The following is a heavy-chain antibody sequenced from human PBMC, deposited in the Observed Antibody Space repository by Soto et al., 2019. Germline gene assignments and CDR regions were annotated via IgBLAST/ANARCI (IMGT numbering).Heavy chain of an antibody. V-gene: IGHV4-4*07. J-gene: IGHJ6*02. CDR1: GGSISSYY. D-gene: IGHD3-10*01. CDR2: IYTSGST. Sequence: SETLSLTCTVSGGSISSYYWSWIRQPAGKGLEWIGRIYTSGSTNYNPSLKSRVTMSVDTSKNQFSLKLSSATAADTAVYYCAGETYGSGSYYYYGMDVWSQGTTVTVSS. CDR3: AGETYGSGSYYYYGMDV.